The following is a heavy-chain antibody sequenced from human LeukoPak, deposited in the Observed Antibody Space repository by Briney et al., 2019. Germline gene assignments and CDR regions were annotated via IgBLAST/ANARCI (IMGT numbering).Heavy chain of an antibody. D-gene: IGHD3-10*01. J-gene: IGHJ4*02. CDR2: INHSGST. V-gene: IGHV4-34*01. Sequence: PSETLSLTCAVYGGSFGGYYWSWIRQPPGKGLEWIGEINHSGSTNYNPSLRSRVIISVDTSKNQFSLRLSPVTAADTAVYYCARGRGGANNYYGSGSYYFHFDYWGQGPLVPVSS. CDR1: GGSFGGYY. CDR3: ARGRGGANNYYGSGSYYFHFDY.